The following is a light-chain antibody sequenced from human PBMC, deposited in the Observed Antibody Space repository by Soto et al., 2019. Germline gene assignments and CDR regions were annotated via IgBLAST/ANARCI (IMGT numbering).Light chain of an antibody. CDR2: GNS. V-gene: IGLV1-40*01. Sequence: QPVLTQPPSVSGAPGQRVIISCTGSSSNIGAGYAVHWYQQLPGTAPKLLIYGNSNRPSGVPDRFSGSKSGTSASLAITGLQDEDEADYYCQSYDSSLSGSGVFGTGTKLTVL. CDR1: SSNIGAGYA. CDR3: QSYDSSLSGSGV. J-gene: IGLJ1*01.